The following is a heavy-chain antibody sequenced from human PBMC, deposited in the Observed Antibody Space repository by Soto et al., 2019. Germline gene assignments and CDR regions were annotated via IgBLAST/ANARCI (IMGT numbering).Heavy chain of an antibody. CDR3: ARESGEYYYDSSGYYGGCFDY. J-gene: IGHJ4*02. CDR1: GGTFSSYA. V-gene: IGHV1-69*13. Sequence: SVKVSCKASGGTFSSYAISWVRQAPGQGLEWMGGIIPIFGTANYAQKFQGRVTITADESTSTAYMELSSLRSEDTAVYYCARESGEYYYDSSGYYGGCFDYWGQGTLVTVSS. CDR2: IIPIFGTA. D-gene: IGHD3-22*01.